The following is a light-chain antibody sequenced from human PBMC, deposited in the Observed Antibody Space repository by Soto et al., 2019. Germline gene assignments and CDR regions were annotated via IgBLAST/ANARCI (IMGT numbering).Light chain of an antibody. V-gene: IGKV1-39*01. J-gene: IGKJ3*01. CDR1: HRISNY. Sequence: DIQMTQSPSSLSASVADRVTITCRASHRISNYLNSYQQRVGTAPKVLLYDASALRSGVPSRFSGSGSGTDYTRTISSLQPADFATYYCQQSYSSPFTVGRGTKVDIK. CDR2: DAS. CDR3: QQSYSSPFT.